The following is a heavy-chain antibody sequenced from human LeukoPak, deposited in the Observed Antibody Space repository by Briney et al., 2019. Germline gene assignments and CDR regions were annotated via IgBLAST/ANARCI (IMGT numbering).Heavy chain of an antibody. V-gene: IGHV3-30*03. CDR3: ARQGSNWFDP. J-gene: IGHJ5*02. CDR1: GFIFSNYY. Sequence: GGSLRLSCAASGFIFSNYYLNWVRQAPGKGLEWVAVISYDGSNKYYADSVKGRFTISRDNSKNTLYLQMNSLRAEDTAVYYCARQGSNWFDPWGQGTLVTVSS. CDR2: ISYDGSNK. D-gene: IGHD3-10*01.